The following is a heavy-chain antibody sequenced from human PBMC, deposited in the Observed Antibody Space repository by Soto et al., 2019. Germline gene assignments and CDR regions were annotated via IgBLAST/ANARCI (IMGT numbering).Heavy chain of an antibody. Sequence: GGSLRLSCAASEFTFSNYAMSWVRQAPGKGLEWVSAISYGGGTTYYADSVKVRFTIPRDNSKNTLYLQMNSLRAEDTAVYYCAKNPGYYYDSTGYHFDYWGQGTLVTVSS. V-gene: IGHV3-23*01. CDR2: ISYGGGTT. CDR3: AKNPGYYYDSTGYHFDY. CDR1: EFTFSNYA. J-gene: IGHJ4*02. D-gene: IGHD3-22*01.